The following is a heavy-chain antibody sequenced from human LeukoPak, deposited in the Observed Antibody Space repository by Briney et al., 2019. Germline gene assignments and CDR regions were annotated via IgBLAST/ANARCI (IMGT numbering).Heavy chain of an antibody. CDR2: IYYSGST. CDR3: ARTGGPTYKSSWFI. V-gene: IGHV4-39*07. Sequence: NPSETLSLTCTVSGGSISSSSYYWGWIRQPPGKGLEWIGSIYYSGSTYYNPSLKSRVTISVDTSKNQFSLKLSSVTAADTAVYYCARTGGPTYKSSWFIWGQGTMVTVSS. D-gene: IGHD6-13*01. CDR1: GGSISSSSYY. J-gene: IGHJ3*02.